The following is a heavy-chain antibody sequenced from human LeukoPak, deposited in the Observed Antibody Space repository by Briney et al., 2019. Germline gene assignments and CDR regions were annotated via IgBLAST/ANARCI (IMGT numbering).Heavy chain of an antibody. CDR1: GYIFTSYG. CDR2: ISANKGNT. V-gene: IGHV1-18*01. J-gene: IGHJ4*02. D-gene: IGHD6-13*01. Sequence: ASVNVSCKASGYIFTSYGISWVRPAPGQGLEWMGWISANKGNTNYAQKLQGRVTMNTDTSTSTAYMELRSLRSDDTAVYYCARDRRGSWTLWGQGTLSPSPQ. CDR3: ARDRRGSWTL.